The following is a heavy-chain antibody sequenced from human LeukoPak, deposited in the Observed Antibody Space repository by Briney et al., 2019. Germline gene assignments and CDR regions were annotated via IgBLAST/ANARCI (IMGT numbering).Heavy chain of an antibody. J-gene: IGHJ5*02. D-gene: IGHD4-17*01. Sequence: SETLSLTCTVSGGSISSYYWSWIRQPPGKGLEWIGYIYYSGSTNYNPSLKSRATISVDTSKNQFSLKLSSVTAADTAVYYCARAVYGDYFDPWGQGTLVTVSS. CDR1: GGSISSYY. V-gene: IGHV4-59*01. CDR2: IYYSGST. CDR3: ARAVYGDYFDP.